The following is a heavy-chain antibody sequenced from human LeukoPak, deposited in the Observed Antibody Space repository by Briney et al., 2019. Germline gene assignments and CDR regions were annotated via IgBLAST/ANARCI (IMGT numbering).Heavy chain of an antibody. CDR3: ARHAGRGYYFDY. CDR1: GGSISSYY. V-gene: IGHV4-59*08. Sequence: SETLSLTCTVSGGSISSYYWSWIRQPPGKGLEWIGHIYYSGSAYYNPSLKSRVTISVDTSKNQFSLKLNSMTAADTAVYYCARHAGRGYYFDYWGQGTLVTVSS. CDR2: IYYSGSA. J-gene: IGHJ4*02.